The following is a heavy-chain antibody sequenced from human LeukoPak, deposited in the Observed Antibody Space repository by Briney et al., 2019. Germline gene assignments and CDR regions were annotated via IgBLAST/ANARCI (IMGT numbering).Heavy chain of an antibody. D-gene: IGHD2-15*01. CDR2: ISYDGSNK. Sequence: PGGSLRLSCAASGFTFSSYVMHWVRQAPGKGLEWVAVISYDGSNKYYADSVKGRFTISRDNSKNTLFLQMNSLRTEDTAVYFCARANWAEIEAPATDYWGQGTLVTVSS. J-gene: IGHJ4*02. V-gene: IGHV3-30-3*01. CDR1: GFTFSSYV. CDR3: ARANWAEIEAPATDY.